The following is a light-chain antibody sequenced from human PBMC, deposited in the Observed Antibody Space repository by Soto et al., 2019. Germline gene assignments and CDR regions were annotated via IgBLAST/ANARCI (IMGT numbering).Light chain of an antibody. CDR3: QPYNNWPFS. V-gene: IGKV3-15*01. CDR2: GAS. Sequence: EIVMTQSPATLSVSPGERATLSCRASQRGSTKYLAWYQQKPGQAPRLLIYGASIRATGVPARFSGTGSETDFTLTSSGLRSENSAVYFCQPYNNWPFSLGQGTRLESK. J-gene: IGKJ5*01. CDR1: QRGSTKY.